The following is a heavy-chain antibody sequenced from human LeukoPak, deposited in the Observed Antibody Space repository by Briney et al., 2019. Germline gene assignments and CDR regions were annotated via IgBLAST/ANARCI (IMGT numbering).Heavy chain of an antibody. CDR1: GYTFTGYY. V-gene: IGHV1-2*04. Sequence: GASVKVSCKASGYTFTGYYMHWVRQAPGQGLEWMGWINPNSGGTNYAQKFQGWVTMTRDTSISTAYMELSRLRSDDTAVYYCARAPDIVVVPAARGDYWGQGTLVTVSS. D-gene: IGHD2-2*01. CDR3: ARAPDIVVVPAARGDY. J-gene: IGHJ4*02. CDR2: INPNSGGT.